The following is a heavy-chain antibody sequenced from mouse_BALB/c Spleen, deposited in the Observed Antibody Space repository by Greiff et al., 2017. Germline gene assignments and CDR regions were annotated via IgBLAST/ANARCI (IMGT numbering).Heavy chain of an antibody. J-gene: IGHJ3*01. CDR1: GYTFTDYA. V-gene: IGHV1S137*01. CDR3: ARGGDGNTWFAY. CDR2: ISTYYGDA. Sequence: VKLVESGAELVRPGVSVKISCKGSGYTFTDYAMHWVKQSHAKSLEWIGVISTYYGDASYNQKFKGKATMTVDKSSSTAYMELARLTSEDSAIYYCARGGDGNTWFAYWGQGTLVTVSA. D-gene: IGHD2-1*01.